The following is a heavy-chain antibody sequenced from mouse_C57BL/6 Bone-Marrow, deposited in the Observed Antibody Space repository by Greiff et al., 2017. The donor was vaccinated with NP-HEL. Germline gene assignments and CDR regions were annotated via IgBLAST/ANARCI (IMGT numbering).Heavy chain of an antibody. CDR3: ARWPPSPGEYFDV. V-gene: IGHV1-55*01. D-gene: IGHD3-1*01. CDR2: IYPGSGST. J-gene: IGHJ1*03. Sequence: VQLQQPGAELVKPGASVKMSCKASGYTFTSYWITWVKQRPGQGLEWIGDIYPGSGSTNYNEKFKSKATLTVDTSSSTAYMQLSSLTSEDSAVYYCARWPPSPGEYFDVWGTGTTVTVSS. CDR1: GYTFTSYW.